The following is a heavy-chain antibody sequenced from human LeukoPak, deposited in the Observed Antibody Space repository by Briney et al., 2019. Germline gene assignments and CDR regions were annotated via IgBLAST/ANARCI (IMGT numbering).Heavy chain of an antibody. Sequence: GSLRLSCAASGFTFSSYAMSWVRQAPGKGLEWVSAISGSGGSTHYADSVKGRFTISRDNSKNTLYLQMNSLRAEDTAVYYCAKGAPYGSSLSNWFDPWGQGTLVTVSS. CDR3: AKGAPYGSSLSNWFDP. J-gene: IGHJ5*02. D-gene: IGHD6-19*01. CDR2: ISGSGGST. CDR1: GFTFSSYA. V-gene: IGHV3-23*01.